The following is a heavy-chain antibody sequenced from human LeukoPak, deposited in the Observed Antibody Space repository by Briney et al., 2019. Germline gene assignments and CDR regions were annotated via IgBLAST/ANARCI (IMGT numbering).Heavy chain of an antibody. CDR3: ARDADAIFGMVIIDS. CDR2: FDPEDGET. J-gene: IGHJ4*02. Sequence: ASVKVSCKVSGYTXTEFSMHWVRQAPGKGLEWMGGFDPEDGETIYAQKFQGRVTVTEDTSTDTAYMELSSLRSEDTAVYYCARDADAIFGMVIIDSWGRGTLLTVSS. CDR1: GYTXTEFS. V-gene: IGHV1-24*01. D-gene: IGHD3-3*01.